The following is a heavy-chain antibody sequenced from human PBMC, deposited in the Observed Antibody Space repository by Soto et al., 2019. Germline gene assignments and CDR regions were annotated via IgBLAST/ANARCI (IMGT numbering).Heavy chain of an antibody. J-gene: IGHJ6*02. D-gene: IGHD3-22*01. V-gene: IGHV4-34*01. Sequence: SETLSLTCAVYGGSFSGYYWSWIRQPPGKGLERIGEINHSGSTNYNPSLKSRVTISVDTSKNQFSLKLSSVTAADTAVFYCARVRSGYYYGYYYYGMDVWGQGTTVTVSS. CDR1: GGSFSGYY. CDR3: ARVRSGYYYGYYYYGMDV. CDR2: INHSGST.